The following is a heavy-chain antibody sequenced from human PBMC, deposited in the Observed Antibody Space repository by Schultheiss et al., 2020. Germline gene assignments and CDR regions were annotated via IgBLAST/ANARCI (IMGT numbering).Heavy chain of an antibody. CDR3: ARRVVATIISNWFDP. Sequence: SETLSLTCAVYGGSFSGYYWSWIRQPPGKGLEWIGEINHSGSTNYNPSLKSRVTISVDTSKNQFSLKLSSVTAADTAVYYCARRVVATIISNWFDPWGQGTLVTVS. J-gene: IGHJ5*02. V-gene: IGHV4-34*01. CDR2: INHSGST. CDR1: GGSFSGYY. D-gene: IGHD5-12*01.